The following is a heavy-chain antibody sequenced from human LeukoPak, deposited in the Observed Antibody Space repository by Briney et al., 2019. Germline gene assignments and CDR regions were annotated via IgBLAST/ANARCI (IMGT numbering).Heavy chain of an antibody. CDR2: ISGSGGST. J-gene: IGHJ5*02. Sequence: GGSLRLSCAASGFTFSSYGMSWVRQAPGKGLEWVSAISGSGGSTYYADSVKGRFTISRDNAKNSLYLQMNSLRAEDTALYYCAKDMLQQLAGWFDPWGQGTLVTVSS. CDR1: GFTFSSYG. CDR3: AKDMLQQLAGWFDP. V-gene: IGHV3-23*01. D-gene: IGHD6-13*01.